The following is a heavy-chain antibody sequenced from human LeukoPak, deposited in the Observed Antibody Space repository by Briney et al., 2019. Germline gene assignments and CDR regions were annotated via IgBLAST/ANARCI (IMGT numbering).Heavy chain of an antibody. Sequence: GGSLRLSCAASGFTFSSYWMHWVRQAPGKGLVWVSRINSDGSSTSYADSVKGRFTISRDNSKNTLYLQMNSLRAEDTAVYYCARDSIAAAGTIDYWGQGTLVTVSS. D-gene: IGHD6-13*01. J-gene: IGHJ4*02. CDR2: INSDGSST. CDR1: GFTFSSYW. CDR3: ARDSIAAAGTIDY. V-gene: IGHV3-74*01.